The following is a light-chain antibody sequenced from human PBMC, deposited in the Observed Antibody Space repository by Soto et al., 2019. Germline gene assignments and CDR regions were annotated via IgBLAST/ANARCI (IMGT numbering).Light chain of an antibody. J-gene: IGKJ1*01. Sequence: IQLTQSPSSLSASVGDRVTITCRASQGISSYLAWYQQKPGKAPKLLIYAASTLQSGVPSRFSGSGSGTDFTLTISSLQPEDFATYDCQQLNSYPRTFXQGTKVDIK. CDR2: AAS. CDR1: QGISSY. CDR3: QQLNSYPRT. V-gene: IGKV1-9*01.